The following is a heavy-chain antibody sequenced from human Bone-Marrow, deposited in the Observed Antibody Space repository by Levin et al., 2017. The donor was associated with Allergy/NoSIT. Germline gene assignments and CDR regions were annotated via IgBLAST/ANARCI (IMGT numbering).Heavy chain of an antibody. CDR2: IWYDGSHE. Sequence: GGSLRLSCAASGFIFSDYGMHWLRQAPGKGLEWVAVIWYDGSHEDYIDSVKGRFTISRDNLKSTLYLEMNSLRAEDTAVYYCARDPLITKSALEVWADDEFRAEDVFDIWGQGTMVTVSS. CDR3: ARDPLITKSALEVWADDEFRAEDVFDI. V-gene: IGHV3-33*01. D-gene: IGHD1-1*01. J-gene: IGHJ3*02. CDR1: GFIFSDYG.